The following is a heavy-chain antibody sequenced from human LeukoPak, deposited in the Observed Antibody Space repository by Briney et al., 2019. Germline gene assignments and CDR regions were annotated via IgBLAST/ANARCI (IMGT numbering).Heavy chain of an antibody. CDR1: GFTFTNAW. CDR2: ISSSGSTI. V-gene: IGHV3-11*04. CDR3: ARDI. Sequence: PGGSLRLSCAASGFTFTNAWMSWVRQAPGKGLEWISSISSSGSTIHYADSVKGRFTISRDNAKNSLYLQMNSLRVEDTGVYYCARDIWGQGTLVTVSS. J-gene: IGHJ4*02.